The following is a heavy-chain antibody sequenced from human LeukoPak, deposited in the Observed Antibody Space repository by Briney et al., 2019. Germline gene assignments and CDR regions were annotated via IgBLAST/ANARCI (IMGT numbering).Heavy chain of an antibody. D-gene: IGHD3-22*01. V-gene: IGHV1-18*01. CDR1: GYTFTSYG. J-gene: IGHJ3*02. Sequence: ASVKVSCKASGYTFTSYGISWVRQAPGQGLEWMGWISAYNGNTNYAQKLQGRVTMTTDTSTSTAYMELRSLRSDDTAVYYCASSHYDSSGYYSGLNAFDIWGQGTMVTVSS. CDR3: ASSHYDSSGYYSGLNAFDI. CDR2: ISAYNGNT.